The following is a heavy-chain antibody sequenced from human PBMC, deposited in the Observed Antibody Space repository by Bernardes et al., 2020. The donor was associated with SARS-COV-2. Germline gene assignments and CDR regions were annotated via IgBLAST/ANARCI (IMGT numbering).Heavy chain of an antibody. D-gene: IGHD1-1*01. CDR1: GGSISSYY. Sequence: SETLSLTCTVSGGSISSYYWSWIRQPPGKGLEWIGYIYYSGSTNYNPSLKSRVTISVDTSKNQFSLKLSSVTAADPAVYYCARTTLISLGAFDIWGQGTMVTVSS. CDR2: IYYSGST. V-gene: IGHV4-59*01. CDR3: ARTTLISLGAFDI. J-gene: IGHJ3*02.